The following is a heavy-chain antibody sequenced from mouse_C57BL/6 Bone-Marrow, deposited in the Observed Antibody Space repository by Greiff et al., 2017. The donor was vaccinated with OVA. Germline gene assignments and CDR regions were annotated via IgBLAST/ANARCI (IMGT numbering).Heavy chain of an antibody. J-gene: IGHJ2*01. V-gene: IGHV14-4*01. CDR1: GFNIKDDY. Sequence: EVKLQESGAELVRPGASVKLSCTASGFNIKDDYMHWVKQRPEQGLEWIGWIDPENGDTEYASKFQGKATITADTSSNTAYLQLSSLTSEDTAVYYGIYGYDEGYYFDDWGQGTTLTVSS. CDR3: IYGYDEGYYFDD. D-gene: IGHD2-2*01. CDR2: IDPENGDT.